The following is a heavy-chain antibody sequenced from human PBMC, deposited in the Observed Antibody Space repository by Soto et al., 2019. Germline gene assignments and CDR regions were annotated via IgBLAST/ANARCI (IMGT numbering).Heavy chain of an antibody. J-gene: IGHJ4*02. CDR1: GYSFSNFY. D-gene: IGHD3-22*01. Sequence: ASVKVSCKPSGYSFSNFYVHWVRQAPGQGLEWMGIIDPSSGTTSYTQKFQERVTMTRDTSTSTAYMELRSLRSDDTAVYYCARDLAVYYYDSSGYYSFDYWGQGTLVTVSS. CDR2: IDPSSGTT. V-gene: IGHV1-46*01. CDR3: ARDLAVYYYDSSGYYSFDY.